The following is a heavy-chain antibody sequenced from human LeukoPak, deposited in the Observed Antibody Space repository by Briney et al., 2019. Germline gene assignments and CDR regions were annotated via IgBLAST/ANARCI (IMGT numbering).Heavy chain of an antibody. Sequence: PSETLSLTCTVSGGSISSSSYCWGWIRQPPGKGLEWIGYIDYSGSANYNPSLKSRVAISVDTSKKQFSLKLSSVTAADTAIYYCARGISPYYYDSSGYPFQHWGQGTLLTVSS. CDR3: ARGISPYYYDSSGYPFQH. D-gene: IGHD3-22*01. V-gene: IGHV4-61*05. J-gene: IGHJ1*01. CDR1: GGSISSSSYC. CDR2: IDYSGSA.